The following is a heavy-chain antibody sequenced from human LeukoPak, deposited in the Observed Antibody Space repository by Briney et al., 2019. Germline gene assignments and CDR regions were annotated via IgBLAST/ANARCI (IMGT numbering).Heavy chain of an antibody. D-gene: IGHD5-12*01. Sequence: ASVKVSCRASGYTFTSYDINWVRQATGQGREWMGWMNPNSGNTGYAQKFQGRVTMTRNTSISTAYMELSSLRSEDTAVYYCARNSGYDYGNWFDPWGQGTLVTVSS. V-gene: IGHV1-8*01. J-gene: IGHJ5*02. CDR3: ARNSGYDYGNWFDP. CDR2: MNPNSGNT. CDR1: GYTFTSYD.